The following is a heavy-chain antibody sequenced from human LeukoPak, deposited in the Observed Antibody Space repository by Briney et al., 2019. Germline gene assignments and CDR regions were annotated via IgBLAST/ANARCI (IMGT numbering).Heavy chain of an antibody. V-gene: IGHV1-69*04. CDR3: ASSNFIAAAGNNWFDP. CDR2: IIPILGIA. D-gene: IGHD6-13*01. J-gene: IGHJ5*02. CDR1: GGTFSSYA. Sequence: ASVKVSCKASGGTFSSYAISWVRQAPGQGLEWMGRIIPILGIANYAQKFQGGVTITADKSMSTAYMELSSLRSEDTAVYYCASSNFIAAAGNNWFDPWGQGTLVTVSP.